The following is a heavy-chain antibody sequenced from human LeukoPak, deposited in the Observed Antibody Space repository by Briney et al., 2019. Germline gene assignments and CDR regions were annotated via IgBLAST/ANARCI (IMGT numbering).Heavy chain of an antibody. V-gene: IGHV4-34*01. CDR1: GGSFSGYY. D-gene: IGHD6-25*01. J-gene: IGHJ3*02. Sequence: SETLSLTCAVYGGSFSGYYWSWIRQPPGKGLEWIGEINHSGSTIYNPSLKSRVTISVDTSKNQFSLKLSSVTAADTAVYYCARGESEISGAFDIWGQGTMVTVSS. CDR3: ARGESEISGAFDI. CDR2: INHSGST.